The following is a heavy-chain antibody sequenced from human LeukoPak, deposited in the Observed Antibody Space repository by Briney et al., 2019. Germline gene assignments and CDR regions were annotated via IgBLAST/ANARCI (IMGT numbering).Heavy chain of an antibody. V-gene: IGHV3-48*02. Sequence: GGSLRLSCAASGFTFSSYSMNWVRQAPGKGLEWVSYISVSISTIYYADSVKGRFTISRDNAKNSLYLQMNSLRDEDTAVYYCARVRGSGWSLYYIDYWGQGTLVTVSS. J-gene: IGHJ4*02. D-gene: IGHD6-13*01. CDR2: ISVSISTI. CDR1: GFTFSSYS. CDR3: ARVRGSGWSLYYIDY.